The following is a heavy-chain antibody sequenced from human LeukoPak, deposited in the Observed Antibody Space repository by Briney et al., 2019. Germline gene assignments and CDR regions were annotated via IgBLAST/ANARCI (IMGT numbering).Heavy chain of an antibody. D-gene: IGHD3-16*01. CDR2: ISSSGSSI. CDR1: GFTFSSYE. J-gene: IGHJ3*02. CDR3: ARAGLGACDI. Sequence: PGGSLRLSCAASGFTFSSYEMNWVRQAPGKGLEWVSYISSSGSSIYYADSVKGRFTISRDNAKNSLYLQMNSLRAEDTALYYCARAGLGACDIWGQGTMVTVSS. V-gene: IGHV3-48*03.